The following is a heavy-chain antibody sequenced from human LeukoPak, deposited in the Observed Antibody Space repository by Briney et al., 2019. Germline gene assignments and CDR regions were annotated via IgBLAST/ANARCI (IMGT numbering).Heavy chain of an antibody. V-gene: IGHV3-7*03. J-gene: IGHJ4*02. CDR2: IRQDGDTK. D-gene: IGHD6-13*01. Sequence: GGSPRLSCAASGFPFNAYWMTWVRQAPGKGLEWVANIRQDGDTKYYVGSVKGRFTISRDNAMNSLYLQMNSLRAEDTAIYYCARSLPYGTTWYGRSDFWGQGTLVTVSS. CDR1: GFPFNAYW. CDR3: ARSLPYGTTWYGRSDF.